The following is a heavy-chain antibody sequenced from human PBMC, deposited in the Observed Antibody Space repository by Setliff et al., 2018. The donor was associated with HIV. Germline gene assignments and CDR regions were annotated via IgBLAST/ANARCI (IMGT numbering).Heavy chain of an antibody. CDR2: ISPTGNT. D-gene: IGHD5-12*01. CDR3: AKSSPSMGYISDH. J-gene: IGHJ4*02. V-gene: IGHV4-59*03. Sequence: SETLSLTCSVSGASISSYYWSWIRQPPGKGLEWIGYISPTGNTNYNPSLKSRVTISTDTSKNQFPLNVRSVTAADTAVYFCAKSSPSMGYISDHGGQGTLVTVSS. CDR1: GASISSYY.